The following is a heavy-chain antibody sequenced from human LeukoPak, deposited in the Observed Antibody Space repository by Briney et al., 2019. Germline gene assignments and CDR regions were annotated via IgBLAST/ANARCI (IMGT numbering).Heavy chain of an antibody. CDR3: ARHPPHVVVTALRSFDI. Sequence: SETLSLTCTVSGASISSYYWSWIRQPPGEALEWIGYISYSGSTSYNPSLRSRVTISVDTPKNHFSLKLSSVTAADTAVCYCARHPPHVVVTALRSFDIWGQGTVVTVSS. D-gene: IGHD2-21*02. V-gene: IGHV4-59*08. CDR2: ISYSGST. J-gene: IGHJ3*02. CDR1: GASISSYY.